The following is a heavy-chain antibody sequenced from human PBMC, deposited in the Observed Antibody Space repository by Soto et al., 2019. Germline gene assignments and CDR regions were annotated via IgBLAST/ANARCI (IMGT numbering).Heavy chain of an antibody. CDR1: GFTFSNAW. D-gene: IGHD1-26*01. Sequence: EVQLVESGGGLVKPGGSLRLSCAASGFTFSNAWMSWVRQAPGKGLEWVGRIKSKTDGGTTDYAAPVKGRFTISRDDSKNTLYLPKKSPKTEDTTGDFLSTWGGSYYWAYYYYGMDVWGQGTTVTVSS. V-gene: IGHV3-15*01. J-gene: IGHJ6*02. CDR3: STWGGSYYWAYYYYGMDV. CDR2: IKSKTDGGTT.